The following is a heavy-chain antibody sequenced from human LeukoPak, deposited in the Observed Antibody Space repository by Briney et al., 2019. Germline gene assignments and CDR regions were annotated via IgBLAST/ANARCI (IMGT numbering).Heavy chain of an antibody. V-gene: IGHV4-31*03. CDR1: GGSISNGNYY. J-gene: IGHJ5*02. CDR3: EGRNTIAYAFDP. CDR2: IYYSGST. D-gene: IGHD3-16*01. Sequence: SETLSLTCTVSGGSISNGNYYWSWIRQHPGKGLEWIGYIYYSGSTYYNPSLKSRGSISVDTSKNQFSLTLSSVTAADTAVYYCEGRNTIAYAFDPWGQGTLVTVSS.